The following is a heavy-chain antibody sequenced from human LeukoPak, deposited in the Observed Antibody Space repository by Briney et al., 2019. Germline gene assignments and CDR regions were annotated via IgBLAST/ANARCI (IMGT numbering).Heavy chain of an antibody. CDR1: GFTFSNYE. Sequence: PGGSLRLSCAASGFTFSNYEMNWVRQAPGKGLEWVSYISSRDSIIYYADYVKGRFTISRDNAKNSLYLQINSLRAEDTAVYYCATGGACSGGSCYGYFDYWGQGTLVTVSS. D-gene: IGHD2-15*01. CDR3: ATGGACSGGSCYGYFDY. J-gene: IGHJ4*02. CDR2: ISSRDSII. V-gene: IGHV3-48*03.